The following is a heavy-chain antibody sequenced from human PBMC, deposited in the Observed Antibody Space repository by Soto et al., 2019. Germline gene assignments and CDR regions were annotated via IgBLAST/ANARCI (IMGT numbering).Heavy chain of an antibody. Sequence: EVQLVESWGGLVQPGGSLRLSCAASGFTFSDHYMDWVRQAPGKGLEWVGRIRNKANSYSTQYAASVKGRFTISRDDSKTSLSLQMNSLKTEDTAVYYCTRVRIYADEGGRPFDIRGQGTVVTVSS. J-gene: IGHJ3*02. D-gene: IGHD2-2*02. CDR3: TRVRIYADEGGRPFDI. CDR2: IRNKANSYST. CDR1: GFTFSDHY. V-gene: IGHV3-72*01.